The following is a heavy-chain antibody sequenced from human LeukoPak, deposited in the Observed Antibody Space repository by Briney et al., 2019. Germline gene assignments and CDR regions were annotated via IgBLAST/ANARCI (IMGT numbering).Heavy chain of an antibody. CDR3: ARLNCRMTTCQDYNFDY. V-gene: IGHV1-18*01. J-gene: IGHJ4*02. CDR1: GYPFTSYG. D-gene: IGHD4-11*01. CDR2: ISAYSGNT. Sequence: GASVKVSCKASGYPFTSYGLNWVRQAPGQGLEWMGWISAYSGNTNYAQKFQDRVTMTTDTSTGTVYMDLRSLSSDDTAVYYCARLNCRMTTCQDYNFDYWGQGTLVTVSS.